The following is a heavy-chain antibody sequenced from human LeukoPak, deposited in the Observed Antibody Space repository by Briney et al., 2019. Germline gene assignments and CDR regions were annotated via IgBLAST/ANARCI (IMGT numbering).Heavy chain of an antibody. J-gene: IGHJ4*02. CDR2: IYFGDSDA. CDR1: GYTFATSW. V-gene: IGHV5-51*01. D-gene: IGHD5-24*01. Sequence: GESLKISCSGSGYTFATSWLGWVRQVPGKGLEWVGVIYFGDSDARYSPSFRGQVTISVDRSLTTAFLQWSSLKASDTAMYYCARRRDSYSGFDFWGQGTLVTVSS. CDR3: ARRRDSYSGFDF.